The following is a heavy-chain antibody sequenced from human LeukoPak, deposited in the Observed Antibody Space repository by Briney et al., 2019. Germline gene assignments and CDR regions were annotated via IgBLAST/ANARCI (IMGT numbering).Heavy chain of an antibody. V-gene: IGHV3-74*01. Sequence: GGSLRLSCAASGFTFNSYWMHWVRQAPGKGLVWVSRINSDGSGTSDADFVKRLFTISRDTSKNTLYLKMNSLRAEDTAMYYCARDRLTNDAFDIWGQGTLVTVSS. D-gene: IGHD2-8*01. CDR2: INSDGSGT. CDR1: GFTFNSYW. J-gene: IGHJ3*02. CDR3: ARDRLTNDAFDI.